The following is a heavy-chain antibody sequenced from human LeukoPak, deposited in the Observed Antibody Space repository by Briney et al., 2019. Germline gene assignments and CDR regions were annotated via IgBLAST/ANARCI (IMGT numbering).Heavy chain of an antibody. CDR1: GFTFSSYE. V-gene: IGHV3-43*01. Sequence: PGGSLRLSCAASGFTFSSYEMNWVRQAPGKGLEWVSLISWDGGSTYYADSVKGRFTISRDNSKNSLYLQMNSLRTEDTALYYCAKDGGAIWDIVLMVYASYMDVWGKGTTVTVSS. J-gene: IGHJ6*03. CDR3: AKDGGAIWDIVLMVYASYMDV. D-gene: IGHD2-8*01. CDR2: ISWDGGST.